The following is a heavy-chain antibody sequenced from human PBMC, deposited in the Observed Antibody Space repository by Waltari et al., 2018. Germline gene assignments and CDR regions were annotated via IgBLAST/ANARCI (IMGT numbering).Heavy chain of an antibody. CDR2: MYNSVST. V-gene: IGHV4-39*01. Sequence: QLQMQESGPGLVKPSETLSLTCTVSGASISSGGYYWGWIRQSPGKELEWIGSMYNSVSTHYNPSLKSRVTISVDTSRNQFSLSLNSVTVADTAVYYCARNRSGSYFGSWGRGTLVTVSS. D-gene: IGHD5-12*01. J-gene: IGHJ4*02. CDR1: GASISSGGYY. CDR3: ARNRSGSYFGS.